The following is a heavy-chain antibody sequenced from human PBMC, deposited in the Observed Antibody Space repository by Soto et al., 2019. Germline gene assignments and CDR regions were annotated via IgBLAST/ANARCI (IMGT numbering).Heavy chain of an antibody. Sequence: QVQLQQWGAGLLKPSETLSLTCAVYGGSFSGYYWSWIRQPPGKGLEWIGEINHSGSTNYNPSLKSRVTISVDTSKNQFSLKLSSVTAADTAVYYCARGHSSSWTDYWGQGTRVTVSS. V-gene: IGHV4-34*01. J-gene: IGHJ4*02. CDR1: GGSFSGYY. D-gene: IGHD6-13*01. CDR3: ARGHSSSWTDY. CDR2: INHSGST.